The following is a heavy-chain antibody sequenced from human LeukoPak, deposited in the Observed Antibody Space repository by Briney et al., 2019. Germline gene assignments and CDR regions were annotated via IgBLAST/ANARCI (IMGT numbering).Heavy chain of an antibody. CDR3: AKDGALPGVIDAFDI. CDR1: GFNFITAA. J-gene: IGHJ3*02. V-gene: IGHV3-23*01. Sequence: GGSLRLSCAASGFNFITAAMTWVRQAPGKGLEWVSLIGSSGGSTYYADSVKGRFTISRDNFNHTLSLQMNSLRVEDTAIYYCAKDGALPGVIDAFDIWGQGTMVTVSS. CDR2: IGSSGGST. D-gene: IGHD3-10*01.